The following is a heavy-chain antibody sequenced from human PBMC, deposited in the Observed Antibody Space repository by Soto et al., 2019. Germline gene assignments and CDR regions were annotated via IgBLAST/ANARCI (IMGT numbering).Heavy chain of an antibody. CDR1: GGSISSSSYY. CDR3: AREGYCSGGSCYPYNNWFDP. V-gene: IGHV4-39*02. J-gene: IGHJ5*02. Sequence: SETLSLTCTVSGGSISSSSYYWGWIRQPPGKGLEWIGSIYYSGSTYYNPSLKSRVTISVDTSKNQFSLKLSSVTAADTAVYYCAREGYCSGGSCYPYNNWFDPWGQGTLVTVSS. CDR2: IYYSGST. D-gene: IGHD2-15*01.